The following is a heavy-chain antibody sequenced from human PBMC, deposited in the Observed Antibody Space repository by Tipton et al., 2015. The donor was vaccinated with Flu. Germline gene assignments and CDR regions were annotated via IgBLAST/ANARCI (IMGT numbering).Heavy chain of an antibody. V-gene: IGHV4-61*09. CDR2: VHTAGST. D-gene: IGHD3-10*01. CDR1: GGSISSGNYH. CDR3: ARGSGSGTFVIFDY. J-gene: IGHJ4*02. Sequence: TLSLTCTVSGGSISSGNYHWNWIRQPAGTGLQWIGHVHTAGSTNYNPSLKSRVTMSVDTSKNQFSLSLSSVTAADTAVYYCARGSGSGTFVIFDYWGQGTLVAVSS.